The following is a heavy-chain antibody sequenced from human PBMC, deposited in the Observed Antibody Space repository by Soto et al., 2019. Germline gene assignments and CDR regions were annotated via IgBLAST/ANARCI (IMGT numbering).Heavy chain of an antibody. J-gene: IGHJ4*02. CDR1: GFTFSSYG. CDR3: ARDQAVVPAALSIGEGVFDY. Sequence: GGSLRLSCAASGFTFSSYGMHWVRQAPGKGLEWVAVIWYDGSNKYYADSVKGRFTISRDNSKNTLYLQMNSLRAEDTAVYYCARDQAVVPAALSIGEGVFDYWGQGTLVTVSS. D-gene: IGHD2-2*01. CDR2: IWYDGSNK. V-gene: IGHV3-33*01.